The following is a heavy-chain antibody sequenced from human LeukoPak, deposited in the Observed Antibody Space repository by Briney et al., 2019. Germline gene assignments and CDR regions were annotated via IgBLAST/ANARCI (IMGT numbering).Heavy chain of an antibody. CDR3: ARDGNYHDTDNAFDI. J-gene: IGHJ3*02. D-gene: IGHD3-22*01. CDR1: GFTFSSYG. Sequence: GGSLRLSCAASGFTFSSYGMSWVRQAPGKGLEWVSAISGSGGSTYYADSVKGRFTISRDNSKNTLYLQMNSLRAEDTALFYCARDGNYHDTDNAFDIWGQGTMVTVSS. V-gene: IGHV3-23*01. CDR2: ISGSGGST.